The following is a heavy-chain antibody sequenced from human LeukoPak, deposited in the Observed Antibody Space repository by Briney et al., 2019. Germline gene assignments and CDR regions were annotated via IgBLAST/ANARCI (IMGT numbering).Heavy chain of an antibody. J-gene: IGHJ4*02. CDR3: ANQAYSQFDY. CDR1: GFVFRSYW. D-gene: IGHD4-11*01. V-gene: IGHV3-7*01. CDR2: MRRDGSAE. Sequence: GGSLRLFCVASGFVFRSYWMSWVRQAPGKGLELGANMRRDGSAEDYVHAVRRRFAISRDNAKRSLYLQMSRLRPDDTAVYYCANQAYSQFDYWGQGTLVSVSS.